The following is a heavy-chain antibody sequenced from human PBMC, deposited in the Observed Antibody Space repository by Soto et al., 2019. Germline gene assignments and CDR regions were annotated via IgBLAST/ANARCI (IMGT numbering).Heavy chain of an antibody. CDR1: GGSIRSYY. CDR3: ARGAANTDMVAP. D-gene: IGHD5-18*01. CDR2: IFYSGST. V-gene: IGHV4-59*01. Sequence: SETLSLTCTVSGGSIRSYYWTWIRQPPGKGLEWLGYIFYSGSTFYNPSLKSRVTISIHTSKSQFSLQLASVTAADTAVYYCARGAANTDMVAPWAGGTRVTV. J-gene: IGHJ5*02.